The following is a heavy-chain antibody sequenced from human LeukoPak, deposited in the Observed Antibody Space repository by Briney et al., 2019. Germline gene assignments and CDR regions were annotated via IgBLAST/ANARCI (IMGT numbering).Heavy chain of an antibody. CDR1: GGSISSGGYS. CDR2: IYHSGST. D-gene: IGHD1-1*01. V-gene: IGHV4-30-2*01. Sequence: SETLSLTCAVSGGSISSGGYSWSWIRQPPGKGLEWIGYIYHSGSTYYNPSLKSRVTISVDRSKNQFSLKLSSVTAADTAVYCCARGAYGLTTGFDPWGQGTLVTVSS. CDR3: ARGAYGLTTGFDP. J-gene: IGHJ5*02.